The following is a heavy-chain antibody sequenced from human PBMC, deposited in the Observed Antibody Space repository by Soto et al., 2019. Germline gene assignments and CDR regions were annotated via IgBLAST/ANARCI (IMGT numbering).Heavy chain of an antibody. CDR1: GYTFKDYF. D-gene: IGHD3-3*01. CDR3: ARDPSPDFWSGYYDY. J-gene: IGHJ4*02. Sequence: HLVQSGAEAKQPGASVKVSCKASGYTFKDYFLHWVRQAPGQGLEWMGWINPNNGGTDYAQKFQGRVTMTRDTSISTAYMEVSGLRSGDTAVYYCARDPSPDFWSGYYDYWGQGTLITVSS. V-gene: IGHV1-2*02. CDR2: INPNNGGT.